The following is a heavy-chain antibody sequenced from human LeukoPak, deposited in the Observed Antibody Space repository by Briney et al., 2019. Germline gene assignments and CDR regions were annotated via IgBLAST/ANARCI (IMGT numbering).Heavy chain of an antibody. Sequence: GGSLRLSCAASGFTFSSYAMHWVRQAPGKGLEWVAVISYDGSNKYYADSVKGRFTISRDNSKNTLYLQMNSLRAEDTAVYYCARDYYDSSGYYILDYWGQGTLVTVSS. V-gene: IGHV3-30*04. CDR3: ARDYYDSSGYYILDY. D-gene: IGHD3-22*01. CDR1: GFTFSSYA. J-gene: IGHJ4*02. CDR2: ISYDGSNK.